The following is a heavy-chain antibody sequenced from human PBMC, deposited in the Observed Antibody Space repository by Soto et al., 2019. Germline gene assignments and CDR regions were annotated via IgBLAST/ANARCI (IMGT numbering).Heavy chain of an antibody. CDR1: GFTFSSYG. V-gene: IGHV3-33*01. J-gene: IGHJ4*02. Sequence: GGSLRLSCAASGFTFSSYGMHWVRQAPGKGLEWVAVIWYDGSNKYYADSVKGRFTISRDNSKNTLYLQMNSLRAEDTAVYYCARDFKPYYDILTGYPYWGQGTLVTVSS. CDR3: ARDFKPYYDILTGYPY. CDR2: IWYDGSNK. D-gene: IGHD3-9*01.